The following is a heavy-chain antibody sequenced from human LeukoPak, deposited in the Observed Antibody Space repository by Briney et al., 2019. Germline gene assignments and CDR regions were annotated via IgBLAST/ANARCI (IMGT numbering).Heavy chain of an antibody. CDR3: ASVAVAGTEYFDY. J-gene: IGHJ4*02. CDR2: IIPIFGTA. CDR1: GGTFSSYA. D-gene: IGHD6-19*01. Sequence: GASVKVSCKASGGTFSSYAISWVRQAPGQGLEWMGRIIPIFGTANYAQKFQGRVTITTDESTSTAYMELSSLRSEDTAVYYCASVAVAGTEYFDYWGQGTLVTVSS. V-gene: IGHV1-69*05.